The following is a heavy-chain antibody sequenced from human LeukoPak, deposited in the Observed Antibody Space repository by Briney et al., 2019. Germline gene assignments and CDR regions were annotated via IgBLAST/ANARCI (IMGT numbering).Heavy chain of an antibody. CDR3: ARGRIYCTNGVCYFRFDY. Sequence: SETLSLTCAAYGGSFSGYYWSWIRQPPGKGLEWIGEINHGGSTNYNPSLKSRVTISVDTSKNQFSLKLSSVTAADTAVYYCARGRIYCTNGVCYFRFDYWGQGTLVTVSS. J-gene: IGHJ4*02. V-gene: IGHV4-34*01. D-gene: IGHD2-8*01. CDR2: INHGGST. CDR1: GGSFSGYY.